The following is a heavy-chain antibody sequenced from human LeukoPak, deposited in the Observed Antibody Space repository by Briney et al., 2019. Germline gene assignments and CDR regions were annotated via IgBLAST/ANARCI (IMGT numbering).Heavy chain of an antibody. CDR3: ARSSRGTSDYYGMDV. V-gene: IGHV4-30-4*02. CDR1: GGSISSGDYY. Sequence: PSETLSLTCTVSGGSISSGDYYWTWIRQPPGKGLEWIGYIYYSGSTYYNPSLKSRVTISVDTSQNHFSLKLSSVTAADTAVYYCARSSRGTSDYYGMDVWGQGTTVTVSS. J-gene: IGHJ6*02. D-gene: IGHD1-1*01. CDR2: IYYSGST.